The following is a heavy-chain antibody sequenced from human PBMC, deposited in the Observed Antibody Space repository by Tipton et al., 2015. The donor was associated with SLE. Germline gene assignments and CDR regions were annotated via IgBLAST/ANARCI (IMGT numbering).Heavy chain of an antibody. CDR2: IKQDGSET. CDR3: ARGSTGY. Sequence: LSLTCAVYGGSFSGYYWSWIRQPPGKGLEWVGNIKQDGSETQYVDSVKGRFTIARDNARNSLYLHMNSLRAEDTAVYYCARGSTGYWGQGTLVTVSS. V-gene: IGHV3-7*03. CDR1: GGSFSGYY. J-gene: IGHJ4*02. D-gene: IGHD5/OR15-5a*01.